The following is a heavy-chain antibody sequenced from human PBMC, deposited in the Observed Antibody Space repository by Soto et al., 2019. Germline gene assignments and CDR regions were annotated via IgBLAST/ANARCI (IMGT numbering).Heavy chain of an antibody. J-gene: IGHJ6*02. CDR2: ISGSGGSI. CDR3: VKGYWKGDV. D-gene: IGHD1-1*01. Sequence: EVQLLESGGGLVQPGGSLRLSCAASGFTFSTYAMNWVRQAPGNGLEWVSAISGSGGSIHYADSVKRRFTISRDNSKNTLYLQMNSPRDEDTAVYHCVKGYWKGDVWGQGTTVTVSS. V-gene: IGHV3-23*01. CDR1: GFTFSTYA.